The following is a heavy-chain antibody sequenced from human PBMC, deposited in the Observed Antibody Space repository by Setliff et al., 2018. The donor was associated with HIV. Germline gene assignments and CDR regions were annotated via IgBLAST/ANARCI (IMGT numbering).Heavy chain of an antibody. CDR2: IYQTGSI. V-gene: IGHV4-38-2*02. CDR1: GYSITNGYY. D-gene: IGHD3-9*01. Sequence: PSETLSLTCSVSGYSITNGYYWGWFRQSPGKGLEWIATIYQTGSIYYNPSLQNRVTLLLDMSKNQFSLKLSSVTAADTAVYYCAAPRGMSTILVYWGQGTLVTVSS. CDR3: AAPRGMSTILVY. J-gene: IGHJ4*02.